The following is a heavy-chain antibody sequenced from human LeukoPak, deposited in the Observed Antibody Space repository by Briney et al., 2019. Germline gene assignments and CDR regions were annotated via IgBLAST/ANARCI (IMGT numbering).Heavy chain of an antibody. CDR1: GFTFSSYE. CDR3: ARRIAAAGLDY. Sequence: GGSLTLSCAASGFTFSSYEMNWVRQAPGKGRERVSYISSSGSTIYYADSVKGRFTIPRDNAKHSLYLQMNSLRAEDTAVYYCARRIAAAGLDYWGQGTLVTVSS. D-gene: IGHD6-13*01. J-gene: IGHJ4*02. CDR2: ISSSGSTI. V-gene: IGHV3-48*03.